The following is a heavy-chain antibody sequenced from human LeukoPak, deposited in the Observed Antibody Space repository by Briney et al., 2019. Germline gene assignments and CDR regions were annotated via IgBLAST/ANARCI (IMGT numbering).Heavy chain of an antibody. Sequence: GGSLRLSCAASGFTFSSYAMHWVRQAPGKGLEWVAVISYDGSNKYYADSVKGRFTISRDNSKNTLYLQMNSLRAEDTAVYYCARETLYYDILTGYCNWFDPWGQGTLVTVSS. CDR2: ISYDGSNK. CDR1: GFTFSSYA. CDR3: ARETLYYDILTGYCNWFDP. V-gene: IGHV3-30-3*01. J-gene: IGHJ5*02. D-gene: IGHD3-9*01.